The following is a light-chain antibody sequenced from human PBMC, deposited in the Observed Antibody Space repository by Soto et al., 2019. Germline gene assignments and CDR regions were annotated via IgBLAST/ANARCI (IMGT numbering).Light chain of an antibody. CDR2: STS. V-gene: IGKV3-20*01. CDR1: QRVSTAY. CDR3: QQYCTSSQYT. Sequence: EIVLTQSPGTLSLSPGERATLSCKTSQRVSTAYLAWYRQKPGQAPRLLIYSTSSRATGIPDRFSGSGSGTDFTLTISRLEPEDFAVYYCQQYCTSSQYTFGQGTRLEIK. J-gene: IGKJ2*01.